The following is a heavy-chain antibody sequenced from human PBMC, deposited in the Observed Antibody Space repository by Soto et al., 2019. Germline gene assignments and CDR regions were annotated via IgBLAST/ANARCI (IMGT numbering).Heavy chain of an antibody. Sequence: SETLSLTCAVYGGSFSGYYWSWIRQPPGKGLEWIGEINHSGSTNYNPSLKSRVTISVDTSKNQFSLKLSSVTAADTAVYYCARGKKSSSTSCYSDYWGQGTLVTVSS. D-gene: IGHD2-2*01. CDR1: GGSFSGYY. CDR3: ARGKKSSSTSCYSDY. CDR2: INHSGST. V-gene: IGHV4-34*01. J-gene: IGHJ4*02.